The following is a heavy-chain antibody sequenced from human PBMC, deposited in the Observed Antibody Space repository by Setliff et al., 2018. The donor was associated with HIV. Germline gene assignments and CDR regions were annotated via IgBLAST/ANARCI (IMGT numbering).Heavy chain of an antibody. D-gene: IGHD2-8*02. CDR3: VRSDRWRNWFDP. CDR2: INRRGLS. Sequence: PSETLSLTCAVPGGSISSYYWSWIRQPPGKGLEWIGEINRRGLSNFNPSLESRVTISTDMSKKGFSLRLTSVTVADTAVYYCVRSDRWRNWFDPWGQGSVVTVSS. CDR1: GGSISSYY. V-gene: IGHV4-34*01. J-gene: IGHJ5*02.